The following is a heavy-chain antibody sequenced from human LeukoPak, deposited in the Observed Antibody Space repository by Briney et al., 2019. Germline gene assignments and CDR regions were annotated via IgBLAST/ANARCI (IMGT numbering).Heavy chain of an antibody. CDR2: INPNSGGT. Sequence: ASVKVPCKASGYTFTGYYMHWVRQAPGQGLEWMGWINPNSGGTNYAQKFQGRVTMTRDTSISTAYMELSRLRSDDTAVYYCARDSRITIFGVVKYYFDYWGQGTLVTVSS. D-gene: IGHD3-3*01. CDR1: GYTFTGYY. J-gene: IGHJ4*02. CDR3: ARDSRITIFGVVKYYFDY. V-gene: IGHV1-2*02.